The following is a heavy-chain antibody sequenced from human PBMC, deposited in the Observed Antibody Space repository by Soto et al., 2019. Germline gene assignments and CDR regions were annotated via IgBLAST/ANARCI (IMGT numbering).Heavy chain of an antibody. CDR3: ARDLRYSSSWYLGAEYFQH. CDR2: IWYDRSNK. J-gene: IGHJ1*01. D-gene: IGHD6-13*01. CDR1: GFTFSSYG. V-gene: IGHV3-33*01. Sequence: QVQLVESGGGVVQPGRSLRLSCAASGFTFSSYGMHWVRQAPGKGLEWVAVIWYDRSNKYYADSVKGRFTISRDNSKNTLYLQMNSLRAEDTAVYYCARDLRYSSSWYLGAEYFQHWGQGTLVTVSS.